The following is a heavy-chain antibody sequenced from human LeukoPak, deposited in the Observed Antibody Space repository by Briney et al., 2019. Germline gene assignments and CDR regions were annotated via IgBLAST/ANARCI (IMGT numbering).Heavy chain of an antibody. V-gene: IGHV3-64*01. CDR3: AKNSGGDSYNDYFDS. J-gene: IGHJ4*02. CDR1: GFSFNTYA. Sequence: GGSLSLSCAASGFSFNTYAMHWVRRAPGRGLEYVSAINYNGDSTYYANSVKGRFIISRDNYMKTLFLQMGSLRAEDTAVYYCAKNSGGDSYNDYFDSWGQGTLVTVSS. CDR2: INYNGDST. D-gene: IGHD2-21*01.